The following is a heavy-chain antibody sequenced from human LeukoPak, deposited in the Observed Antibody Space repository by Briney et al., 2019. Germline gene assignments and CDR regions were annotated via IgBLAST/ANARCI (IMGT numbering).Heavy chain of an antibody. CDR3: ARGVTYYYDSSDAFDI. D-gene: IGHD3-22*01. V-gene: IGHV4-4*09. CDR1: GGSISSYY. J-gene: IGHJ3*02. CDR2: IYTSGST. Sequence: SETLSLTCTVSGGSISSYYWSWIRQPPGKGLEWIGYIYTSGSTNYNPSLKSRATISVDTSKNQFSLKLSSVTAADTAVYYCARGVTYYYDSSDAFDIWGQGTMVTVSS.